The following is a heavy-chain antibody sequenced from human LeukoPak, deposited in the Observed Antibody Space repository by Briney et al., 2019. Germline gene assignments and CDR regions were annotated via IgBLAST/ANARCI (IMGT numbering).Heavy chain of an antibody. CDR3: ARADYYYYGMDV. CDR1: GYTFTIYA. V-gene: IGHV1-3*01. CDR2: INAGNGNT. J-gene: IGHJ6*02. Sequence: ASVNVSCTASGYTFTIYAMHWVRQAPGQRLEWMGWINAGNGNTKYSQKFQGRVTITRDTSASTAYMELSSLRSEDTAVYYCARADYYYYGMDVWGQGTTVTVSS.